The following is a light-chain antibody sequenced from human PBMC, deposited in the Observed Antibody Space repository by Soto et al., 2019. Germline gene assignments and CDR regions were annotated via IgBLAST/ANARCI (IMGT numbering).Light chain of an antibody. CDR3: QQYNNWPPWT. CDR2: GAS. Sequence: EIVMTQSPATPSVSPGERATLSCRASQSVSSNLAWYQQKPGQAPRLLIYGASTRATGIPARFSGSGSGTEFTLTISSLQSEDFAVYYCQQYNNWPPWTCGQGTKVEIK. J-gene: IGKJ1*01. CDR1: QSVSSN. V-gene: IGKV3-15*01.